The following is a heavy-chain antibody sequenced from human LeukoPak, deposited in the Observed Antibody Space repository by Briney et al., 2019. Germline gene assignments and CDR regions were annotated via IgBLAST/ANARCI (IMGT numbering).Heavy chain of an antibody. Sequence: PGGSLRLSCAASGFTFSDYYMSWIRQAPGRGLAGVSYISSSGSTIYYADSVKGRFTISRDNAKNALYLQMNSLRAEDTAVYYCASETGTTSLAGWGQGTLVTVSS. D-gene: IGHD1-1*01. CDR2: ISSSGSTI. CDR3: ASETGTTSLAG. CDR1: GFTFSDYY. V-gene: IGHV3-11*01. J-gene: IGHJ4*02.